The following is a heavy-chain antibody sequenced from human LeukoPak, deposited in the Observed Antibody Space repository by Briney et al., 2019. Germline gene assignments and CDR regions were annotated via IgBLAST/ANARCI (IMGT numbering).Heavy chain of an antibody. CDR1: GGSFSGYY. V-gene: IGHV4-34*01. Sequence: PSETLSLTCAVYGGSFSGYYWSWIRQPPGKGLEWIREINHSGSTNYNPSLKSRVTISVDTSKNQFSLKLSSVTAADTAVYYCARDFRATPWYFDLWGRGTLVTVSS. D-gene: IGHD3-10*01. CDR3: ARDFRATPWYFDL. CDR2: INHSGST. J-gene: IGHJ2*01.